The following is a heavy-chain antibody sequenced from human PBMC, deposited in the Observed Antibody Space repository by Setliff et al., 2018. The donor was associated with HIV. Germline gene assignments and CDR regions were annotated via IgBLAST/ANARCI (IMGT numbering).Heavy chain of an antibody. D-gene: IGHD3-10*01. J-gene: IGHJ4*02. CDR1: GYTFTTCS. Sequence: ASVKVSCKASGYTFTTCSIHWVRQAPGQRPEWMGWIHTGTGDTKYSQKFQGRVTITRDTSASTAYMDLNSLRSEDTAVYYCARAMKTMVRGVMGYWGQGTLVTVSS. CDR3: ARAMKTMVRGVMGY. CDR2: IHTGTGDT. V-gene: IGHV1-3*04.